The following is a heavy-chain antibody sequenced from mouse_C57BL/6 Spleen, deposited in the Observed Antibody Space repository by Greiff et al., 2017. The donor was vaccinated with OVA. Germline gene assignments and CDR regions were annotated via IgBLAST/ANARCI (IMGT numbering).Heavy chain of an antibody. D-gene: IGHD2-5*01. CDR3: TGARSNYNYAMDY. CDR2: IDPETGGT. CDR1: GYTFTDYE. Sequence: QVQLQQSGAELVRPGASVTLSCKASGYTFTDYEMHWVKQTPVHGLEWIGAIDPETGGTAYNQKFKGKAILTADKSSSTAYMELRSLTSEDSAVYYCTGARSNYNYAMDYWGQGTSVTVSS. V-gene: IGHV1-15*01. J-gene: IGHJ4*01.